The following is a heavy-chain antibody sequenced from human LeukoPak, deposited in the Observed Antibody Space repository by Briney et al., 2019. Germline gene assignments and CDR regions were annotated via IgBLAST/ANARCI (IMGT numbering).Heavy chain of an antibody. V-gene: IGHV3-48*03. CDR1: GFTFSSYE. D-gene: IGHD3-16*01. CDR2: ISSSGSTI. Sequence: GGSLRLSCAASGFTFSSYEMNWVRQAPGKGLEWVSYISSSGSTIYYADSVKGRFTISRDNAKNSLYLQMNSLRAGDTAVYFCAKSTRAVMAMMDVWGKGTTVTVSS. J-gene: IGHJ6*04. CDR3: AKSTRAVMAMMDV.